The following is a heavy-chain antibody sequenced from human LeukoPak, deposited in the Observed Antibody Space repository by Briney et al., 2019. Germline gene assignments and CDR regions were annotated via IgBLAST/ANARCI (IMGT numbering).Heavy chain of an antibody. CDR2: INSDGSER. CDR3: AGTPITVATFDY. CDR1: GFTFSSYW. J-gene: IGHJ4*02. Sequence: GGSLRLSCAASGFTFSSYWMSWVRQAPGKGLEWVANINSDGSERYYVDSVKGRFSISRDNAKNSPFLQMNSLRAEDTAVYYCAGTPITVATFDYWGQGTLVTVSS. V-gene: IGHV3-7*01. D-gene: IGHD6-19*01.